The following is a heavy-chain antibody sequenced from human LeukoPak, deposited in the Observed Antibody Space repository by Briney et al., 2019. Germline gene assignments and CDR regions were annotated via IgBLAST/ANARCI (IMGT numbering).Heavy chain of an antibody. CDR2: IYYSGST. CDR3: ARGYSSGYYWFDP. Sequence: SETLSLTCTVSGGSISSYYWSWIRQSPGKGLEWIGYIYYSGSTNYNPSLKSRVTISVDTSKNQFSLKLSSVTAADTAVYYCARGYSSGYYWFDPWGQGTLVTVSS. D-gene: IGHD3-22*01. CDR1: GGSISSYY. V-gene: IGHV4-59*01. J-gene: IGHJ5*02.